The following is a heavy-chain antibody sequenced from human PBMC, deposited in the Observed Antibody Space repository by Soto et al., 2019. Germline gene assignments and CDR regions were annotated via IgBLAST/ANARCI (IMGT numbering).Heavy chain of an antibody. J-gene: IGHJ5*02. CDR1: GGSFSGYY. CDR3: ARRAHGAAAGIGSYCGGDCYPNWFDP. D-gene: IGHD2-21*02. CDR2: INHSGST. V-gene: IGHV4-34*01. Sequence: SETLSLTCAVYGGSFSGYYWSWIRQPPGKGLEWIGEINHSGSTNYNPSLKSRVTISVDTSKNQFSLKLSSVTAADTAVCYCARRAHGAAAGIGSYCGGDCYPNWFDPWGQGTLVTVSS.